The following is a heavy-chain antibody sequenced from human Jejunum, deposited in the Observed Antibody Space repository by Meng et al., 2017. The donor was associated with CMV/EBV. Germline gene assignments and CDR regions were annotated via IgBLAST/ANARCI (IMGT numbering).Heavy chain of an antibody. CDR2: IGGSGTST. V-gene: IGHV3-23*01. J-gene: IGHJ4*02. CDR1: GFTFSDYA. D-gene: IGHD3-10*01. CDR3: AKDMAF. Sequence: GSLSLSCAASGFTFSDYAMSWVRQAPGKELEWVSSIGGSGTSTYYADSVKGRFTISRDNSKNTLYLQINNLRADDTALYYCAKDMAFWGQGTLVTVSS.